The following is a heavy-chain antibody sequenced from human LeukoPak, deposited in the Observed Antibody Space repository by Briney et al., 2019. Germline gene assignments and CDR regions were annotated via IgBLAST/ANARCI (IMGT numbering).Heavy chain of an antibody. J-gene: IGHJ4*02. D-gene: IGHD1-26*01. CDR3: ARRSPIVGATKGGYYFDY. CDR1: GGSISSYY. Sequence: SETLSLTCTVSGGSISSYYWSWIRQPPGKGLEWIGYIYYSGSTNYNPSLKSRVTMSVDTSKNQFSLKLSSVTAADTAVYYCARRSPIVGATKGGYYFDYWGQGTLVTVSS. CDR2: IYYSGST. V-gene: IGHV4-59*12.